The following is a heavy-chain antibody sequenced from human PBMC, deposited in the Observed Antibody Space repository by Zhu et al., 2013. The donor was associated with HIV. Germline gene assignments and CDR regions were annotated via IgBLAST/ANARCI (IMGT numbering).Heavy chain of an antibody. CDR1: GYTFTSYY. J-gene: IGHJ6*02. Sequence: QVQLVHSGAEVKKPGASVKVSCKASGYTFTSYYIHWVRQAPGQGLEWMGIINPNGGSTTYAQKFQGRITMTRDTSTSTVYLELSSLRSEDTAVYYCARTNTYMGRGYYYYGMNVWGQGTTVTVSS. V-gene: IGHV1-46*03. D-gene: IGHD3-10*01. CDR2: INPNGGST. CDR3: ARTNTYMGRGYYYYGMNV.